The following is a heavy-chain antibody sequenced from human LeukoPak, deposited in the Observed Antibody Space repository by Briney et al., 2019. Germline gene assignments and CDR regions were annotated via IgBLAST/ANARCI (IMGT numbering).Heavy chain of an antibody. D-gene: IGHD6-13*01. Sequence: ASVKVSCKASGGTFSSYAISWVRQAPGQVLEWMGRIIPIFGIANYAQKFQGRVTITADKSTSTAYMELSSLRSEDTAVYYCASIPVAAAASDYWGQGTLVTVSS. V-gene: IGHV1-69*04. J-gene: IGHJ4*02. CDR2: IIPIFGIA. CDR1: GGTFSSYA. CDR3: ASIPVAAAASDY.